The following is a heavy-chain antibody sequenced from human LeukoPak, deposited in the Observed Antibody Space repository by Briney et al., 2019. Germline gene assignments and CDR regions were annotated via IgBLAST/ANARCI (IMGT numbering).Heavy chain of an antibody. CDR3: ARGRLKSITGTLPRFDP. CDR1: GYSISSGYY. CDR2: IYHSGST. D-gene: IGHD1-20*01. V-gene: IGHV4-38-2*01. Sequence: SETLSLTCAVSGYSISSGYYWRWIRQPPGKGLEWIGSIYHSGSTYYNPSLKSRVTISVDTSKNQFSLKLSSVTAADTAVYYCARGRLKSITGTLPRFDPLGQGTLVTVSS. J-gene: IGHJ5*02.